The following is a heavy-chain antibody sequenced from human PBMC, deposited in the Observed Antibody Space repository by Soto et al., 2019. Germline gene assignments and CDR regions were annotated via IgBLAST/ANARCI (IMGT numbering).Heavy chain of an antibody. J-gene: IGHJ4*02. CDR3: ATDQFRAVVITFGFDY. CDR1: GGTFSSYT. Sequence: SVKLSCKASGGTFSSYTISWVRQAPGQGLEWMGRIIPILGIANYAQKFQGRVTITADKSTSTAYMELSSLRSEDTAVYYCATDQFRAVVITFGFDYWGQGTLVTVSS. D-gene: IGHD3-22*01. V-gene: IGHV1-69*02. CDR2: IIPILGIA.